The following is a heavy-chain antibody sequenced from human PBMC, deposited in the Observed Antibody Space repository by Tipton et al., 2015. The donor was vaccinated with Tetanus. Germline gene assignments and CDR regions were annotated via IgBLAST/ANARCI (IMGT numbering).Heavy chain of an antibody. J-gene: IGHJ4*02. CDR2: ISDSGTT. CDR3: ARRGGRQQMLPKYLDY. CDR1: GGSIYNYY. Sequence: LRLSCTVSGGSIYNYYWTWVRQSPGKAPEWIGCISDSGTTNYNPSLQSRVTIIVDTSRNQFSLKVTSLTAADTAVYYCARRGGRQQMLPKYLDYWGKGTLVTVSS. D-gene: IGHD6-13*01. V-gene: IGHV4-59*01.